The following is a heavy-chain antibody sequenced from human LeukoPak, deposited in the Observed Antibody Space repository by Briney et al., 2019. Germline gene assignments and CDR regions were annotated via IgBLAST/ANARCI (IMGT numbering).Heavy chain of an antibody. J-gene: IGHJ4*02. CDR3: ARGRTLRFLEWFVFDY. CDR2: IYSGGST. V-gene: IGHV3-66*02. Sequence: PGGSLRLSCAASGFTVSSNYMSWVRQAPGKGLEWVSVIYSGGSTYYADSVKGRFTISRDNSKKTLYLQMNSLRAEDTAVYYCARGRTLRFLEWFVFDYWGQGTLVTVSS. D-gene: IGHD3-3*01. CDR1: GFTVSSNY.